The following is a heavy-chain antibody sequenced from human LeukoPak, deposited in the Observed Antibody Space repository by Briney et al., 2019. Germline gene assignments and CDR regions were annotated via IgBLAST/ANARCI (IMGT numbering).Heavy chain of an antibody. Sequence: GGSLRLSCAASGFTFSSYAMSWVRQAPGKGLEWVSAISGSGGSTYYADSVRGRFTISRDNSKNTLYLQMNSLRAEDTAVYYCANGIQLWLFDYWGQGTLVTVSS. J-gene: IGHJ4*02. CDR3: ANGIQLWLFDY. D-gene: IGHD5-18*01. V-gene: IGHV3-23*01. CDR2: ISGSGGST. CDR1: GFTFSSYA.